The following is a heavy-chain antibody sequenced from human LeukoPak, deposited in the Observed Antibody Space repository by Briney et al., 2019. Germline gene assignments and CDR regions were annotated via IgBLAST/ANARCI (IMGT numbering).Heavy chain of an antibody. V-gene: IGHV1-69*13. Sequence: SVKVSCKASGGIFSSYAISWVRQAPGQGLEWMGGIIPIFGTANYAQKFQGRVTITADESTSTAYMELSSLRSEDTAVYYCAGVHNWNDWVVHYYYGMDVWGQGTTVTVSS. CDR2: IIPIFGTA. CDR1: GGIFSSYA. J-gene: IGHJ6*02. D-gene: IGHD1-1*01. CDR3: AGVHNWNDWVVHYYYGMDV.